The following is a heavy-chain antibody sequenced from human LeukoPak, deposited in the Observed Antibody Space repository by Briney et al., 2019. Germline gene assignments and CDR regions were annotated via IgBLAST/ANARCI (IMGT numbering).Heavy chain of an antibody. Sequence: PGGSLRLSCAASGFTFSDYYMSWIRQAPGKGLEWVSSISSSSSYIYYADSVKGRFTISRDNAKNSLYLQMNSLRAEDTAVYYCARDIGYCSSTSCYRGGNYFDYWGQGTLVTVSS. V-gene: IGHV3-11*06. CDR3: ARDIGYCSSTSCYRGGNYFDY. CDR1: GFTFSDYY. D-gene: IGHD2-2*01. CDR2: ISSSSSYI. J-gene: IGHJ4*02.